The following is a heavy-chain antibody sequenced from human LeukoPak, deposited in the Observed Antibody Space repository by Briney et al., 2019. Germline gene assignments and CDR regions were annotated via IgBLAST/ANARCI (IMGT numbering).Heavy chain of an antibody. J-gene: IGHJ5*02. V-gene: IGHV4-39*01. CDR2: IYYSGNT. CDR3: ARQKWITMVRGVINWFDP. D-gene: IGHD3-10*01. Sequence: SETLSLTCTVSGGSIGSSSYYWGWIRQPPGKGLNWIGSIYYSGNTYYNPSLKSRVTISVDTSKSQFFLKLSSVTAADTAVYYCARQKWITMVRGVINWFDPWGQGTLVTVSS. CDR1: GGSIGSSSYY.